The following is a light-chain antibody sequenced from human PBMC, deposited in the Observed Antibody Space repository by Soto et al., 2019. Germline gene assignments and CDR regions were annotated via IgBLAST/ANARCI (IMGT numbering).Light chain of an antibody. CDR1: QSTSSY. Sequence: DIQMTQSRSTLSASVGPRLTITCRASQSTSSYLAWYQQKPGKAPKLMIYKASTLKSGVPSRFSGSGSGTEFTLTISSLQTDDFATYYCQHYNSYSEAFGQGTKVDIK. V-gene: IGKV1-5*03. J-gene: IGKJ1*01. CDR3: QHYNSYSEA. CDR2: KAS.